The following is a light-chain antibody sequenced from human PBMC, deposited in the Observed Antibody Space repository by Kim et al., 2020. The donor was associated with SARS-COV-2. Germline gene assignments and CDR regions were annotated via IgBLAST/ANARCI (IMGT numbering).Light chain of an antibody. V-gene: IGLV3-19*01. Sequence: SSELTQDPAVSEALGQTVRITCQGDSLRSYYASWYQQKPGQAPLLVIYGKNNRPSGIPDRFSGSSSGNTASLTITGAQAEDEADYYCNSRDSSDYHPVFG. J-gene: IGLJ2*01. CDR1: SLRSYY. CDR3: NSRDSSDYHPV. CDR2: GKN.